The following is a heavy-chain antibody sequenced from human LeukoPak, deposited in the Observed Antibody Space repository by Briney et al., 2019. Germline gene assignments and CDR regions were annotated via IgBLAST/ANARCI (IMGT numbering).Heavy chain of an antibody. CDR3: ARLGVVGATDPDY. CDR1: GYSFTSYW. J-gene: IGHJ4*02. V-gene: IGHV5-51*01. CDR2: IYPGDSDT. Sequence: GASLQISSKGSGYSFTSYWIGWVRQMPGKGLEWMGIIYPGDSDTRYSPSFQGQVTISADKSISTAYLQWSSLKASDTAMYYCARLGVVGATDPDYWGQGTLVTVSS. D-gene: IGHD1-26*01.